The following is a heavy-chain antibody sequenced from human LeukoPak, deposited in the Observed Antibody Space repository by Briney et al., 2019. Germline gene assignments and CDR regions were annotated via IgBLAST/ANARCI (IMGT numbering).Heavy chain of an antibody. D-gene: IGHD3-10*01. CDR3: ARVLLWFGELFDAFDI. CDR2: IYTSGST. V-gene: IGHV4-4*07. CDR1: GGSISSYY. Sequence: PSETLSLTCTVSGGSISSYYWSWIRQPAGKGLEWIGRIYTSGSTNYNPSLKSRATMSVDTSKNQFSLKLSSVTAADTAVYYCARVLLWFGELFDAFDIWGQGTMVTVSS. J-gene: IGHJ3*02.